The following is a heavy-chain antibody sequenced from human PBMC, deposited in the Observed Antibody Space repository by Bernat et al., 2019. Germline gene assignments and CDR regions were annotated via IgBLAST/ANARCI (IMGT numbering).Heavy chain of an antibody. Sequence: EVQLVESGGGLVQPGGSLRLSCAASGFTVSSNYMSWVRQAPGKGLEWVSIVYSERSTYYADSVKGSFTSSRDNSKNTLFLQMSSLRVDDMAVYYCARQDDFWSGFVVWGQGTLVTVSS. V-gene: IGHV3-66*04. CDR2: VYSERST. J-gene: IGHJ5*02. D-gene: IGHD3-3*01. CDR3: ARQDDFWSGFVV. CDR1: GFTVSSNY.